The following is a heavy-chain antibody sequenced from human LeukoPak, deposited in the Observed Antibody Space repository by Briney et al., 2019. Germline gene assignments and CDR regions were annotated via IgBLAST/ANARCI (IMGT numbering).Heavy chain of an antibody. CDR1: GGSFSGYY. Sequence: SETLSLTCAAYGGSFSGYYWSWIRQPPGKGLEWIGEINHSGSTNYNPSLKSRVTISVDTSKNQFSLKLSSVTAADTAVYYCARARIAAPVDYWGQGTLVTVSS. J-gene: IGHJ4*02. CDR2: INHSGST. D-gene: IGHD6-13*01. V-gene: IGHV4-34*01. CDR3: ARARIAAPVDY.